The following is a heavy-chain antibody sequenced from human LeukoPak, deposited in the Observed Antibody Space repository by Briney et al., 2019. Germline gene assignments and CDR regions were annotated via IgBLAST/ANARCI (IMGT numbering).Heavy chain of an antibody. Sequence: SETLSLTCTVSGGSISRNYWSWIRQTPGKGLEWIGYIHSIGTTNYNPSLKSRLTISIDTSKNQFSLKLSSVTAADTAVCYCATSYYGSRTYYNWFDPWGQGTLVTVSS. J-gene: IGHJ5*02. V-gene: IGHV4-59*01. CDR3: ATSYYGSRTYYNWFDP. D-gene: IGHD3-10*01. CDR2: IHSIGTT. CDR1: GGSISRNY.